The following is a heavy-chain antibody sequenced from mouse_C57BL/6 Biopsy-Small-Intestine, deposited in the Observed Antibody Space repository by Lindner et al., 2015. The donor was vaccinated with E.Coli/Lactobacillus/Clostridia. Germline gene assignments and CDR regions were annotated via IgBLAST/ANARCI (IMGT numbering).Heavy chain of an antibody. D-gene: IGHD1-1*02. Sequence: VQLQESGAELVRPGTSVKVSCKASGYAFTNYLIEWVKQRPGQGLEWIGVINPGSGGTNYNEKFKGKATLTADKSSSTAYMQLSSLTSEDSAVYFCARRWGNNYAMDCWGQGTSVTVSS. V-gene: IGHV1-54*01. CDR2: INPGSGGT. CDR3: ARRWGNNYAMDC. CDR1: GYAFTNYL. J-gene: IGHJ4*01.